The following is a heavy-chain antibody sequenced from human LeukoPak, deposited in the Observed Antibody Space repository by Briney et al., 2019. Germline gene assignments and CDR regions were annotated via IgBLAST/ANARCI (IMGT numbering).Heavy chain of an antibody. D-gene: IGHD3-22*01. CDR1: GYTFTGYY. CDR2: INPNSGGT. Sequence: ASVKVSCKASGYTFTGYYMHWVRQAPGQGLEWMGWINPNSGGTNYAQKFQGRVTMTRDTSISTAYMELSRLRSDDTAVYYCARGPSTITMIVVANDYWGQGTLVTVSS. V-gene: IGHV1-2*02. J-gene: IGHJ4*02. CDR3: ARGPSTITMIVVANDY.